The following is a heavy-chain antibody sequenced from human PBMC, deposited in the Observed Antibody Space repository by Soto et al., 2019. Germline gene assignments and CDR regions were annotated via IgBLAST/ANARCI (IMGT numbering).Heavy chain of an antibody. Sequence: HLQLQESGPGLVKPSETLSLTCSVSDDSINSDKYYWGWIRQPPGKGLEWIGSIYYRGNAYYNPSLQTRVTISLDKSKSPFSMKLNSVTAADSAVYFCARLEGLATISYYFDFWGPGALVTVSS. CDR3: ARLEGLATISYYFDF. CDR2: IYYRGNA. CDR1: DDSINSDKYY. D-gene: IGHD3-9*01. J-gene: IGHJ4*02. V-gene: IGHV4-39*01.